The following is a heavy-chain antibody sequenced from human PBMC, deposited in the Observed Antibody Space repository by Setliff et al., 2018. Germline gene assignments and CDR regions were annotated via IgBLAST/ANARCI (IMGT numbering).Heavy chain of an antibody. J-gene: IGHJ4*02. D-gene: IGHD2-2*01. CDR3: ERLVRYCTTTSCQRTSGDDF. Sequence: GASVKVSCKASGYTFSNYGITWVRQAPGQGLEWMGWISAYTGNTKFAQKFQGRVTMTTDTSTSTAYLELRSLTSDDTAVYYCERLVRYCTTTSCQRTSGDDFWGQGTLVTVSS. CDR2: ISAYTGNT. CDR1: GYTFSNYG. V-gene: IGHV1-18*01.